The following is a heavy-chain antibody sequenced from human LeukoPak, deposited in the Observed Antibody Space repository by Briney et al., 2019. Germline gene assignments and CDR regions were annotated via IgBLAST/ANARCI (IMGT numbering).Heavy chain of an antibody. CDR3: ARRDSSSSFDY. Sequence: APVKVSCKASGGTFSSYAISWVRQAPGQGLEWMGGIIPIFGTANYAQKFQGRVTITTDESTSTAYMELSSLRSEDKAVYYCARRDSSSSFDYWGQGTLVTVSS. CDR1: GGTFSSYA. J-gene: IGHJ4*02. V-gene: IGHV1-69*05. D-gene: IGHD6-6*01. CDR2: IIPIFGTA.